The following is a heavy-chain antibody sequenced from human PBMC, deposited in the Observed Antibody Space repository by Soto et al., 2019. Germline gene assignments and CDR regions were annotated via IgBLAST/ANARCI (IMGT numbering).Heavy chain of an antibody. Sequence: GGSLRLSCAASGFTFSSYGMHWVRQAPGKGLEWVAVIWYDGSNKYYADSVKGRFTISRDNSKNTLYLQMNSLRAEDTAVYYCARDDPVPAAMSTHYYYGMDVWGQGTTVTVSS. CDR3: ARDDPVPAAMSTHYYYGMDV. CDR2: IWYDGSNK. J-gene: IGHJ6*02. V-gene: IGHV3-33*01. D-gene: IGHD2-2*01. CDR1: GFTFSSYG.